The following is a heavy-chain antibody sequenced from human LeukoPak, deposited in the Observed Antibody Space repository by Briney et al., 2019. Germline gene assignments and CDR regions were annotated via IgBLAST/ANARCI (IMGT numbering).Heavy chain of an antibody. Sequence: GGSLRLSCAASGFTFSSSGMNWVRQAPGKGLEWVSSISSSSGYIYYADSVKGRFTISRDNAKNSLYLQMNSLRDADTAVYYCARDLESGTYRRTFDIWGQGTMVTVSS. CDR3: ARDLESGTYRRTFDI. CDR2: ISSSSGYI. D-gene: IGHD2-2*01. CDR1: GFTFSSSG. J-gene: IGHJ3*02. V-gene: IGHV3-21*01.